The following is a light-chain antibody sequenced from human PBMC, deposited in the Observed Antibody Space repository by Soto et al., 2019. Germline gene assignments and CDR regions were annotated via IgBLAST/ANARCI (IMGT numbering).Light chain of an antibody. Sequence: QSALTQPPSASRSPGQSVTISCTGTPSDVGASNYVSWYQQHPGKAPKLMISEVSKRPSGVPDRFSGSKSGNTASLTVSGLQAEDEADYYCSSSAGTKNMVFGAGTKLTVL. CDR3: SSSAGTKNMV. J-gene: IGLJ2*01. CDR2: EVS. V-gene: IGLV2-8*02. CDR1: PSDVGASNY.